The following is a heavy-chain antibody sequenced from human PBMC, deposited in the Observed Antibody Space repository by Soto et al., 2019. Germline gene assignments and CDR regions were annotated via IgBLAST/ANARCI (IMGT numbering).Heavy chain of an antibody. CDR2: LSAYNGNT. Sequence: QVHLVQSGAEVKEPGASVKVSCKASGYTFTSYAISWVRQAPGQGLEWMGWLSAYNGNTNYGQNVQGRVTVTTDTYTDTAYMELRSLRSDDTAVYYCATVVGAVPYWGQGTLVTVSS. J-gene: IGHJ4*02. CDR1: GYTFTSYA. D-gene: IGHD1-26*01. CDR3: ATVVGAVPY. V-gene: IGHV1-18*01.